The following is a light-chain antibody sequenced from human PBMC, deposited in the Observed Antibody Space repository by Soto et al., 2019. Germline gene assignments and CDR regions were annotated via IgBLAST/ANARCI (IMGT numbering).Light chain of an antibody. J-gene: IGKJ2*01. CDR1: QSVSSSY. CDR2: GTS. Sequence: ETVLTQSPSTLSLSPGEIATLSCRASQSVSSSYLAWYQQRPGQPPRLLIYGTSSRATGIPDRFSGSGSGTDFALTNSRLEPEDFAVYYWQQFGSSPTFRQGNELEIK. V-gene: IGKV3-20*01. CDR3: QQFGSSPT.